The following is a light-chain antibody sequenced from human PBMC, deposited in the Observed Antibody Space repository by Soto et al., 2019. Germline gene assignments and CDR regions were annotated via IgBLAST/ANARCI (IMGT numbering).Light chain of an antibody. J-gene: IGLJ1*01. CDR1: SSDVGGYNY. CDR3: SSYTSSSTPYV. CDR2: DVS. V-gene: IGLV2-14*01. Sequence: QSALTHPASVSGSPGQSITISCTGTSSDVGGYNYVSWYQQHPGKAPKLMIYDVSNRPSGVSNRFSGSKSGNTASLTISGLQAGDEADYYCSSYTSSSTPYVFGTGTKVTVL.